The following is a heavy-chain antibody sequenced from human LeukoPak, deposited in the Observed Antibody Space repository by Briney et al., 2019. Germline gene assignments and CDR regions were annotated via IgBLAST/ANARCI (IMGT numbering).Heavy chain of an antibody. V-gene: IGHV3-30-3*01. Sequence: GGSLRLSCAASGFTISSNYMSWVRQAPGKGLEWVAVISYDGSNKYYADSVKGRFTISRDNSKNTLYLQMNSLRAEDTAVYYCARDTMVRGASPPDYYYGMDVWGQGTTVSVSS. J-gene: IGHJ6*02. CDR1: GFTISSNY. D-gene: IGHD3-10*01. CDR2: ISYDGSNK. CDR3: ARDTMVRGASPPDYYYGMDV.